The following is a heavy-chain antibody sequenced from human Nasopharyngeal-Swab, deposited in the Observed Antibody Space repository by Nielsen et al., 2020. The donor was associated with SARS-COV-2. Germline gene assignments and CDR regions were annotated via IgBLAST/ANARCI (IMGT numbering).Heavy chain of an antibody. V-gene: IGHV1-46*01. Sequence: SVKVSCKASGYTFTSYYMHWLQQAPGQGLEWMGIINPSVGSPSYAQKFQGRVTIPRDTSTSTVYMELSSLRSEDTAVYYCAIDGRDGYNYDAFDIWGQGTMVTVSS. D-gene: IGHD5-24*01. CDR3: AIDGRDGYNYDAFDI. CDR2: INPSVGSP. CDR1: GYTFTSYY. J-gene: IGHJ3*02.